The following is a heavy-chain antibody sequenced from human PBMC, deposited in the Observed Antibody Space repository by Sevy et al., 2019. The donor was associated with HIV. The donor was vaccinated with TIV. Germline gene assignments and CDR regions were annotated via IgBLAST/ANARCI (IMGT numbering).Heavy chain of an antibody. V-gene: IGHV3-30*18. CDR2: ISFDGRNT. CDR1: GFTFRSYG. Sequence: GGSLRLSCAGSGFTFRSYGIHWVRQSPGKGLEWVAFISFDGRNTYSADSVKGRFTISRDNSNNAVYLQMNNLRTEDTAMYYCAKDILGDNSPWFFFDYWGQGTQVTVSS. D-gene: IGHD3-9*01. J-gene: IGHJ4*02. CDR3: AKDILGDNSPWFFFDY.